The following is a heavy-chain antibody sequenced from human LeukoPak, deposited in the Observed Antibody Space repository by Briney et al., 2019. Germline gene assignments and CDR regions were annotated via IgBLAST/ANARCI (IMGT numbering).Heavy chain of an antibody. CDR1: GGSLSSYY. Sequence: SETLSLTCTVSGGSLSSYYWSWIRQPPGKGLEWIGYIYYSGSTNYNPSLKSRVTISVDTSKNQFSLKLSSVTAADTAVYYCASSALLWFGELSYFDYWGQGTLVTVSS. CDR3: ASSALLWFGELSYFDY. V-gene: IGHV4-59*01. CDR2: IYYSGST. J-gene: IGHJ4*02. D-gene: IGHD3-10*01.